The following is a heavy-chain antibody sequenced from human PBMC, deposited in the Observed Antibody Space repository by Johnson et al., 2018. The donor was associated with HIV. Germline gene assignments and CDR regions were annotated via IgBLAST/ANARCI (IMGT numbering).Heavy chain of an antibody. CDR1: GFTFDDHG. Sequence: VQLVESGGGVVRPGGSLRLSCAASGFTFDDHGMSWVRQAPGKGLEWVSGISWNSGSIGYADSVKGRFTISRDNAKNSLYLQMNSLRAEVTAVYYCAKPYYDFWSGYYEYNAFDIWGQGTLVTVSS. V-gene: IGHV3-20*04. D-gene: IGHD3-3*01. J-gene: IGHJ3*02. CDR2: ISWNSGSI. CDR3: AKPYYDFWSGYYEYNAFDI.